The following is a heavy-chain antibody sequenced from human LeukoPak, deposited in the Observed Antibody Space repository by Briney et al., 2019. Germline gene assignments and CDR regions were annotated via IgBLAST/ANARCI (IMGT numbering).Heavy chain of an antibody. D-gene: IGHD4-17*01. CDR2: IYYSGST. Sequence: SETLSLTCTVSGGSISSGGYYWSWIRQHPGKGLEWIGYIYYSGSTYYNPSLKSRVTISADTSKNQFSLKLSSVTAADTAVYYCARNYGDYVRFDYWGQGTLVTVSS. J-gene: IGHJ4*02. CDR3: ARNYGDYVRFDY. V-gene: IGHV4-31*03. CDR1: GGSISSGGYY.